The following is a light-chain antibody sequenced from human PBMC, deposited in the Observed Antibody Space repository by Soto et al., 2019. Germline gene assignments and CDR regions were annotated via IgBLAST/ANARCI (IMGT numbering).Light chain of an antibody. Sequence: QSALTQSPSASGSPGQSVTISCTGTSSDVGGHNYVSWYQHHPGKAPKLIIYEVSTRPSGVPDRFSGSKSGHTASLTVSGLQAEDEAVYYCSSTAGNNNLVFGGGTKLTVL. J-gene: IGLJ3*02. CDR2: EVS. CDR3: SSTAGNNNLV. V-gene: IGLV2-8*01. CDR1: SSDVGGHNY.